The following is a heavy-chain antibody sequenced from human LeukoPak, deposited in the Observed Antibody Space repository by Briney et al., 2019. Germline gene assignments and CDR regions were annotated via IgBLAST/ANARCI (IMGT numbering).Heavy chain of an antibody. CDR3: ASSLYGDFDY. CDR2: IYSSGST. Sequence: SQTLSLTCTVSGGSISSDIYYWSWIRQPAGKGLEWIGRIYSSGSTNYNPSLKSRATISVDTSKKQFSLKLSSVTAADTAVYYCASSLYGDFDYWGQGTLVTVSS. J-gene: IGHJ4*02. D-gene: IGHD4-17*01. V-gene: IGHV4-61*02. CDR1: GGSISSDIYY.